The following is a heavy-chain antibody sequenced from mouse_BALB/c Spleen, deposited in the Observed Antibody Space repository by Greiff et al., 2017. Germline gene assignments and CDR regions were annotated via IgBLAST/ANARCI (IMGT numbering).Heavy chain of an antibody. CDR1: GFTFSSFG. Sequence: EVQVVESGGGLVQPGGSRKLSCAASGFTFSSFGMHWVRQAPEKGLEWVAYISSGSSTIYYADTVKGRFTISRDNPKNTLFLQMTSLRSEDTAMYYCARGGLRRGYYYAMDYWGQGTSVTVSS. CDR2: ISSGSSTI. V-gene: IGHV5-17*02. CDR3: ARGGLRRGYYYAMDY. D-gene: IGHD2-4*01. J-gene: IGHJ4*01.